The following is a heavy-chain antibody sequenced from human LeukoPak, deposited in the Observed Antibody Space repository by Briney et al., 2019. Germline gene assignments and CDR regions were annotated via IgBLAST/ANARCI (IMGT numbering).Heavy chain of an antibody. Sequence: SETLSLTCTLSGGSISSYYWSWIRQPPGKGLEWIGYIYYSGSTNYNPSLKSRVTISVDTSKNQFSLKLSSVTAADTAVYYCARQDYGGNLGYWGQGTLVTVSS. V-gene: IGHV4-59*08. D-gene: IGHD4-23*01. CDR1: GGSISSYY. CDR2: IYYSGST. J-gene: IGHJ4*02. CDR3: ARQDYGGNLGY.